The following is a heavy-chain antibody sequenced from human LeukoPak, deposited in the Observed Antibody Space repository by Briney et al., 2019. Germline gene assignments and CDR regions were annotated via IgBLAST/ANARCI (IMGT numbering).Heavy chain of an antibody. Sequence: PSETLSLTCTVSGGSISSGDYYWSWIRQPPGKGLEWIGYIYYSGSTYYNPSLKSRVTISVDTSKNQFSLKLSSVTAADTAVYYCARANPTENLDCSAPDQWGQGTHVTVSS. CDR2: IYYSGST. CDR1: GGSISSGDYY. CDR3: ARANPTENLDCSAPDQ. D-gene: IGHD2-15*01. V-gene: IGHV4-30-4*01. J-gene: IGHJ5*02.